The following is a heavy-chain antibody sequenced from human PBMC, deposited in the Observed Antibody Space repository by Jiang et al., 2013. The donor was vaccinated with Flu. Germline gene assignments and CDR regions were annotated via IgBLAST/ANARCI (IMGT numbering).Heavy chain of an antibody. Sequence: PGLVKPSETLSLTCTVSGGSISSYYWSWIRQPPGKGLEWIGYIYYSGSTNYNPSLKSRVTISVDASKNQFSLKLSSVTAADTAVYYCARIGLLGHGGNSGVGYGMDVWGKGTTVTVSS. V-gene: IGHV4-59*01. CDR3: ARIGLLGHGGNSGVGYGMDV. D-gene: IGHD4-23*01. CDR1: GGSISSYY. J-gene: IGHJ6*04. CDR2: IYYSGST.